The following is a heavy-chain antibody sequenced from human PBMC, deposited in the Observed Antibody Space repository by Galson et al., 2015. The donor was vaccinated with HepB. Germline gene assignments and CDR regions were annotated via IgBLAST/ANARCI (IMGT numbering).Heavy chain of an antibody. V-gene: IGHV5-10-1*01. CDR1: GYSFTSYW. CDR2: IDPSDSYT. D-gene: IGHD6-13*01. Sequence: QSGAEVKKPGESLRISCKGSGYSFTSYWISWVRQMPGKGLEWMGRIDPSDSYTNYSPSFQGHVTISADKSISTAYLQWSSLKASDTAMYYCAWSLVPGIAAAGNDYWGQGTLVTVSS. J-gene: IGHJ4*02. CDR3: AWSLVPGIAAAGNDY.